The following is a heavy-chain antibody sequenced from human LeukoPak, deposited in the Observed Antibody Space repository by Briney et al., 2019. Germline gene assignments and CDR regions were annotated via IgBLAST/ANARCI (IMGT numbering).Heavy chain of an antibody. CDR2: IYYSGST. CDR1: GGSFSGYY. CDR3: ARADPVIAVAGTGDAFDI. Sequence: SEALSLTCTVYGGSFSGYYWSWIRPPPGKGLAWIGYIYYSGSTNYNPSLKSRVTISVDTSKNQFSLKLSSVTAADTAVYYCARADPVIAVAGTGDAFDIWGQGTMVTVSS. V-gene: IGHV4-59*01. J-gene: IGHJ3*02. D-gene: IGHD6-19*01.